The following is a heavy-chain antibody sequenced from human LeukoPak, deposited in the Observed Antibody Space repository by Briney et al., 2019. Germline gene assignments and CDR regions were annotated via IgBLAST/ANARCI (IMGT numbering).Heavy chain of an antibody. D-gene: IGHD6-13*01. J-gene: IGHJ4*02. CDR1: GYSFTSYC. V-gene: IGHV5-51*01. CDR2: IYPGDSDT. CDR3: ARASIAAAGVYYFDY. Sequence: GESLKISCKGSGYSFTSYCIGWVRQMPGKGLEWMGIIYPGDSDTRYSPSFQGQVTISADKSISTAYLQWSSLKASDTAMYYCARASIAAAGVYYFDYWGQGTLVTVSS.